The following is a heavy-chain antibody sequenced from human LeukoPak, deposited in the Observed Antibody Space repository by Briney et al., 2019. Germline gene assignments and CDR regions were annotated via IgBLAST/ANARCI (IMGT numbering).Heavy chain of an antibody. V-gene: IGHV1-69*05. J-gene: IGHJ5*02. D-gene: IGHD3-22*01. CDR2: IIPIFGTA. CDR1: GGTFSSYA. Sequence: SVKVSCKASGGTFSSYAISWVRQAPGQALEWMGGIIPIFGTANYAQKFQGRVTITTDESTSTAYMELSSLRSEDTAVYYCARDRYYDSSGIRGDWFDPWGQGTLVTVSS. CDR3: ARDRYYDSSGIRGDWFDP.